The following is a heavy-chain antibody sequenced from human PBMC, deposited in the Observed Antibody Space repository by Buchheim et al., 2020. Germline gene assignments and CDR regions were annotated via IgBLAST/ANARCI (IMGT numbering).Heavy chain of an antibody. Sequence: QVQLQQWGAGLLKPSETLSLTCAVYGGSFSGYYWSWIRQPPGKGLEWIGEINHSGSTNYNPSLKSRVTLSVDTSKNQFSLKLSSVTAADTAVYYCARILPTIFGVVIHYYYYGMDVWGQGTT. CDR2: INHSGST. CDR1: GGSFSGYY. J-gene: IGHJ6*02. D-gene: IGHD3-3*01. CDR3: ARILPTIFGVVIHYYYYGMDV. V-gene: IGHV4-34*01.